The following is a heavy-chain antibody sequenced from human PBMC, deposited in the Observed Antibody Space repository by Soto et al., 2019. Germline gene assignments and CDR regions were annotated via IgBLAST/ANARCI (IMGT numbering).Heavy chain of an antibody. CDR3: ALLYNWNDVLYWYFDL. V-gene: IGHV3-48*01. J-gene: IGHJ2*01. Sequence: GGSLRLSCAASGFTFSSYSINWVRQAPGKGLEWVSYISSSSSTIYYADSVKGRFTISRDNAKNSLYLQMNSLRAEDTAVYYCALLYNWNDVLYWYFDLWGRGTLVTVSS. D-gene: IGHD1-20*01. CDR2: ISSSSSTI. CDR1: GFTFSSYS.